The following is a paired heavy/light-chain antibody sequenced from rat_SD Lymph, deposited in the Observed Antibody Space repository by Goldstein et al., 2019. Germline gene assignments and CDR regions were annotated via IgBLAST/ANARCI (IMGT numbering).Light chain of an antibody. CDR1: QSLLHSNGNTY. CDR2: LVS. V-gene: IGKV2S20*01. CDR3: MQFTHYPLT. Sequence: DVVLTQTPPTLLATIGQSVSISCRSSQSLLHSNGNTYLNWLLQRTGQSPQPLIYLVSKLESGVPNRFSGSGSGTDFTLKISGVEAEDLGVYYCMQFTHYPLTFGSGTKLEIK. J-gene: IGKJ5*01.
Heavy chain of an antibody. V-gene: IGHV10-5*01. CDR2: IRTKPNNYAT. D-gene: IGHD1-1*01. CDR3: TPITTRGFAY. J-gene: IGHJ3*01. CDR1: GFTFSNAA. Sequence: AVQLVESGGGLVQPKESLKISCAASGFTFSNAAMYWVRQAPGKGLEWVARIRTKPNNYATYYADSVKGRFTISRDDSKSMVYLQMDNLKTEDTAMYYCTPITTRGFAYWGQGTLVTVSS.